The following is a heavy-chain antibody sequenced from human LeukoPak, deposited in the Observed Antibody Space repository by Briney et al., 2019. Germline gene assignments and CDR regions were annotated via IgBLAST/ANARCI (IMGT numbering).Heavy chain of an antibody. CDR3: ARDHVAVAGKFYYYGMDV. CDR2: IIPILGIA. CDR1: GGTFSSYA. Sequence: SVTVSCTASGGTFSSYAISWVRQAPGQGLEWMGRIIPILGIANYAQKFQGRVTITADKSTSTAYMELSSLRSEDTAVYYCARDHVAVAGKFYYYGMDVWGQGTTVTVSS. D-gene: IGHD6-19*01. V-gene: IGHV1-69*04. J-gene: IGHJ6*02.